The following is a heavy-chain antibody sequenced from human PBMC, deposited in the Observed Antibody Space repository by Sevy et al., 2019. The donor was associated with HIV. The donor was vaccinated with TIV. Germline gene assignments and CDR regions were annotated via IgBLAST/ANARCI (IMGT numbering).Heavy chain of an antibody. CDR3: ARVAADDPDFYYYGMDV. CDR1: GFTVSSYA. Sequence: GGSLRLSCAASGFTVSSYAMNWVRQAPGKGLEWVSSISSSSSHIYAADSLKGRFTISRDNAKNSLFLQMNSLRAEDTAIYYCARVAADDPDFYYYGMDVWGQGTTVTVSS. V-gene: IGHV3-21*01. D-gene: IGHD6-13*01. CDR2: ISSSSSHI. J-gene: IGHJ6*02.